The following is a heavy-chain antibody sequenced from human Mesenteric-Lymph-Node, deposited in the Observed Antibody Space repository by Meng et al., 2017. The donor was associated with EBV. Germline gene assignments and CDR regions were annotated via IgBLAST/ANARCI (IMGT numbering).Heavy chain of an antibody. CDR2: ISSSSSHI. CDR3: AGDPGVDY. V-gene: IGHV3-21*01. Sequence: EVQLVVSGGGLAKPGGSLRLSCAAYGFSFSSYNMNWVRQAPGKGLEWVSCISSSSSHIYYADSVKGRFTISRDNAKNSLYLQMNNLRAEDTAIYYCAGDPGVDYWGQGPLVTVSS. D-gene: IGHD4-17*01. CDR1: GFSFSSYN. J-gene: IGHJ4*02.